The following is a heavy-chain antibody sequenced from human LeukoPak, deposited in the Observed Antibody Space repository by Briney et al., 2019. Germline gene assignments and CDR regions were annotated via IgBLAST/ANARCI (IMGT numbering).Heavy chain of an antibody. J-gene: IGHJ4*02. CDR3: TTSLPLWFGELNDY. D-gene: IGHD3-10*01. Sequence: KPGGPLRLSCAASGFTFSNAWMSWVRQAPGKGLEWVGRIKSKTDGGTTDYAAPVKGRFTISRDDSKNTLYLQMNSLKTEDTAVYYCTTSLPLWFGELNDYWGQGTLVTVSS. CDR1: GFTFSNAW. CDR2: IKSKTDGGTT. V-gene: IGHV3-15*01.